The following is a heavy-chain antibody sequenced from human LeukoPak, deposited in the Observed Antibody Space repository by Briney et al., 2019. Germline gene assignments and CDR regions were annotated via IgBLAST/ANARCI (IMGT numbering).Heavy chain of an antibody. CDR2: INPSGGST. CDR3: ARDVEDYYDSSGYYDGGWFDP. CDR1: GYTFTSYY. J-gene: IGHJ5*02. D-gene: IGHD3-22*01. V-gene: IGHV1-46*01. Sequence: ASVKVSCKASGYTFTSYYMHWVRQAPGQGLEWMGIINPSGGSTSYAQKFQGRVTMTRDTSTSTVYMELSSLRSEDTAVYYCARDVEDYYDSSGYYDGGWFDPWGEGALVTVSS.